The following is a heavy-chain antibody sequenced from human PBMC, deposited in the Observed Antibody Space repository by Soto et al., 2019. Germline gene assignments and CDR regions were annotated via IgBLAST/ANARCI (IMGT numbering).Heavy chain of an antibody. D-gene: IGHD4-17*01. J-gene: IGHJ6*02. V-gene: IGHV1-69*13. Sequence: RASVKVSCKASGGTFSSYAMSWVRQAPGQGLEWMGGIIPIFGTANYAQKFQGRVTITADESTSTAYMELSSLRSEDTAVYYCARLTTVTIMHHHHYYGMLVWGQGTTLTVFS. CDR3: ARLTTVTIMHHHHYYGMLV. CDR1: GGTFSSYA. CDR2: IIPIFGTA.